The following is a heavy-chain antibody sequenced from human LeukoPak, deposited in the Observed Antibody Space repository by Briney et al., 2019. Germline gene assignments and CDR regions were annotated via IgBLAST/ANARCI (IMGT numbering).Heavy chain of an antibody. V-gene: IGHV1-3*01. D-gene: IGHD3-22*01. CDR1: GYTFTSYA. CDR2: INAGNGNT. J-gene: IGHJ4*02. CDR3: ARDLNYYDSSGHY. Sequence: GASVKVSCKASGYTFTSYAMHWVRQAPGQRLEWMGWINAGNGNTKYSQKFQGRVTITRDTSASTAYMELRSLRSDDTAVYYCARDLNYYDSSGHYWGQGTLVTVSS.